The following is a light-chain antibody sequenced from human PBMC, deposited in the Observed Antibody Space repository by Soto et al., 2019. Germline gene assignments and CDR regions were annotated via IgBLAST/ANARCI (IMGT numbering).Light chain of an antibody. CDR3: QQYNNWPPWT. V-gene: IGKV3-15*01. Sequence: EIVMTQSPATLSVSPGERATLSCRASQSVSSNLAWYQQKPSQAPRLLIYGASTRATGIPARFSGSGSGTEFTLTISSLLSEDFAVYYCQQYNNWPPWTFDQGTKVDIK. CDR2: GAS. J-gene: IGKJ1*01. CDR1: QSVSSN.